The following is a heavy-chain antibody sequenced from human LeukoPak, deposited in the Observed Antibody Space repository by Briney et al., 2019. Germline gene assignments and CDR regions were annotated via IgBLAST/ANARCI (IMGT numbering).Heavy chain of an antibody. CDR2: ISYDGSNK. Sequence: PGGSLSLSCAASGFTFSSYAMHWVRQAPAKGLERVAVISYDGSNKYYADSVKSRFTISRDNSKNTLYLQMNSLRAEDTAVYYCARDNHPMIAARPWARLFDYWGQGTLVTVSS. CDR3: ARDNHPMIAARPWARLFDY. D-gene: IGHD6-6*01. V-gene: IGHV3-30-3*01. CDR1: GFTFSSYA. J-gene: IGHJ4*02.